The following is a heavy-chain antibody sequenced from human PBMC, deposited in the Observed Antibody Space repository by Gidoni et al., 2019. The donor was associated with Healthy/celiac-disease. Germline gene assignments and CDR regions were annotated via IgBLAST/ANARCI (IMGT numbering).Heavy chain of an antibody. CDR3: ARVKYYDSSGYGFDP. D-gene: IGHD3-22*01. CDR2: IYHSGST. J-gene: IGHJ5*02. V-gene: IGHV4-38-2*02. Sequence: QVQLQESGPGLVKPSETLSLTCTVSGYSISSGYYWGWIRQPPGKGLEWIGSIYHSGSTYYNPYLKSRVTRSVDTSKNQFSLKLSAVTAADTAVYYCARVKYYDSSGYGFDPWGQGTLVTVSS. CDR1: GYSISSGYY.